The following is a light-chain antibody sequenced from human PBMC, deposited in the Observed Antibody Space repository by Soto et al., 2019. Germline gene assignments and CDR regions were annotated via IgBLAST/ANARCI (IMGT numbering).Light chain of an antibody. CDR1: SSNIGRNT. V-gene: IGLV1-44*01. CDR3: AAWDDSLNGHVV. J-gene: IGLJ2*01. Sequence: QSVLTQPPSASGTPGQRVTISCSGSSSNIGRNTVNWYQQLPGTAPKLLLYSNKQRPSGVPDRFSGSKSGTSASLAISGLQSEDEADYYCAAWDDSLNGHVVFGGGTQLTVL. CDR2: SNK.